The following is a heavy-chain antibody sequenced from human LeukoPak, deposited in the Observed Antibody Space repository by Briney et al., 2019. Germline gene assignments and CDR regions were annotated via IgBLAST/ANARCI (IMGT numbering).Heavy chain of an antibody. V-gene: IGHV4-34*01. J-gene: IGHJ3*02. CDR2: INHSGST. Sequence: SETLSLTCAVYGGSFSGYYWNWIRQPPGKGLEWIGEINHSGSTNYNPSLKSRVTISVDTSKNQFSLELSSVTAADTAVYYCARGRVAVANAFDIWGQGTMVTVSS. CDR3: ARGRVAVANAFDI. CDR1: GGSFSGYY. D-gene: IGHD6-19*01.